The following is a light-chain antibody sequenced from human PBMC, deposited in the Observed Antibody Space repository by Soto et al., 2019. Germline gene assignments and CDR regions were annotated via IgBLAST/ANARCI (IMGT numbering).Light chain of an antibody. V-gene: IGKV3-20*01. Sequence: EGVLTQSPGTLSLSPGDRATLSCGASQTVTNNYLAWYQQRPGLAPRLLIYGAINRASGIPDRFSGSGSGTEFTLTISSLEPEDFVVYYCQQYHSPPLTFGQGTKVDI. CDR3: QQYHSPPLT. CDR2: GAI. J-gene: IGKJ1*01. CDR1: QTVTNNY.